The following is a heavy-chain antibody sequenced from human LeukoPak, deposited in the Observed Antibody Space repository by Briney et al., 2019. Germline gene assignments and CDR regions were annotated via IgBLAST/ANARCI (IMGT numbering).Heavy chain of an antibody. D-gene: IGHD2-2*01. CDR3: ARDISTSYYYYYYGMDV. V-gene: IGHV1-18*01. J-gene: IGHJ6*02. Sequence: ASVKVSCRASGYTFTSYGISWVRQAPGQGLEWMGWISAYNGNTNYAQKLQGRVTMTTDTSTSTAYMELRSLRSDDTAVYYCARDISTSYYYYYYGMDVWGQGTTVTVSS. CDR2: ISAYNGNT. CDR1: GYTFTSYG.